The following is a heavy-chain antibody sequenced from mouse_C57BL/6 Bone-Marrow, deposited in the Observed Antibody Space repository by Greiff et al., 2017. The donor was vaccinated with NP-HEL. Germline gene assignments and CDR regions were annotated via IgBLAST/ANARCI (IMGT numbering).Heavy chain of an antibody. Sequence: VQLQQSGAELVRPGTSVKMSCKASGYTFTNYWIGWAKQRPGHGLEWIGDIYPGGGYTNYNEKFKGKATLTADKSSSTAYMQFSSLTSEDSAIYYCARFYDGYYGWFAYWGQGTLVTVSA. CDR3: ARFYDGYYGWFAY. V-gene: IGHV1-63*01. D-gene: IGHD2-3*01. CDR1: GYTFTNYW. CDR2: IYPGGGYT. J-gene: IGHJ3*01.